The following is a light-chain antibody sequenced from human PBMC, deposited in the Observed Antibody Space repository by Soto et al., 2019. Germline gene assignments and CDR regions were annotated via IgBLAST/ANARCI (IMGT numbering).Light chain of an antibody. J-gene: IGKJ5*01. CDR2: TVS. CDR3: KQGSHWPIT. Sequence: AVMSPSTLSLPVTLGQPASISCRSTQCLVSSDVIAYLSWYQERPGRSPRRLIYTVSNRDSGVPARFSGSGSGTDFALTISRVEAEDVGVYYCKQGSHWPITFGQGTRLEIK. V-gene: IGKV2-30*01. CDR1: QCLVSSDVIAY.